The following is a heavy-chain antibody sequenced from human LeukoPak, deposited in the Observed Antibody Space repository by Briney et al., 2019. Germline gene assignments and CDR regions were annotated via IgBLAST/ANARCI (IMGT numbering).Heavy chain of an antibody. J-gene: IGHJ6*02. CDR3: ARVISDFWSGHYYYYYGMDV. CDR2: IYSGGST. Sequence: GGSLRLSCAASGFTVSSNYMSWVRQAPGKGLEWASVIYSGGSTYYADSVKGRFTISRHNSKNTLYLQMNSLRAEDTAVYYCARVISDFWSGHYYYYYGMDVWGQGTTVTVSS. CDR1: GFTVSSNY. D-gene: IGHD3-3*01. V-gene: IGHV3-53*04.